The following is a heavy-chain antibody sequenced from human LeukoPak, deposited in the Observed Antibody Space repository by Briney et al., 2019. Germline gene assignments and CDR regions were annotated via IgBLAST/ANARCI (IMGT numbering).Heavy chain of an antibody. V-gene: IGHV3-48*02. CDR3: ARDEGYSGYVDAFDI. Sequence: GGSLRLSCAASGFTFSSYSMNWVRQAPGKGLEWVSYISSSSSTIYYADSVKGRFTISRDNAKNSLYLQMNSLRDEGTAVYYCARDEGYSGYVDAFDIWGQGTMVTVSS. J-gene: IGHJ3*02. D-gene: IGHD5-12*01. CDR2: ISSSSSTI. CDR1: GFTFSSYS.